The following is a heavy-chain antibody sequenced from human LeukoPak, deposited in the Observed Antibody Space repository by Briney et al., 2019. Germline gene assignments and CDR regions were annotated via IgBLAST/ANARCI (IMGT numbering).Heavy chain of an antibody. CDR1: GFTFDDYG. CDR2: INWNGGST. J-gene: IGHJ6*03. Sequence: GGSLRLSCAASGFTFDDYGMSWVRQAPGKGLEWVSGINWNGGSTGYADSVKGRFTISRDNAKNSLYLQMNSLRAEDTALYYCARDIAWGDSSGYPIYYYYMDVWGKGTTVTVSS. D-gene: IGHD3-22*01. V-gene: IGHV3-20*04. CDR3: ARDIAWGDSSGYPIYYYYMDV.